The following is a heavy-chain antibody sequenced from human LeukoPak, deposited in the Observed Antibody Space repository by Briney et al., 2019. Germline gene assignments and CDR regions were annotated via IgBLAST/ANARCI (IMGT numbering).Heavy chain of an antibody. V-gene: IGHV4-59*11. J-gene: IGHJ4*02. CDR2: IYYSGST. Sequence: SETLSLTCTVSGGSISSHYWSWIRQPPGKGLEWMGYIYYSGSTNYNPSPKSGVPISGNKTKNQFSSKLSSMTGAARAGYYCGSTNYNPSLKSRVTIPLDTSQNQLSLKLSSVAAADTAVYYCARVGTVARNSGSLFDYWGQGTLVTVSS. CDR3: GSTNYNPSLKSRVTIPLDTSQNQLSLKLSSVAAADTAVYYCARVGTVARNSGSLFDY. CDR1: GGSISSHY. D-gene: IGHD3-10*01.